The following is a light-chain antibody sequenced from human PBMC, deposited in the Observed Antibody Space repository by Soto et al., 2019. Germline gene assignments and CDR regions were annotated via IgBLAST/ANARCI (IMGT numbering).Light chain of an antibody. V-gene: IGLV2-23*01. Sequence: QSVLAQPASVSGSLGQSITFSCTGTRSDVGGYNLVSWYQQHPDKVPKLIIYEDTTRPSGVSSRFSGSKSGNKASLTITGLQAEDEADYHCCSFAGSNNHYVFGTGTRSPS. CDR3: CSFAGSNNHYV. CDR2: EDT. J-gene: IGLJ1*01. CDR1: RSDVGGYNL.